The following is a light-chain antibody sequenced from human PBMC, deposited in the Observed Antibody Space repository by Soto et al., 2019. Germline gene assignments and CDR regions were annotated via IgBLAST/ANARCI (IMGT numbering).Light chain of an antibody. V-gene: IGKV1-5*01. Sequence: DIQRTQSASTLSASVGDRVTLTCRASQSISSWLAWYQQKPGKAPKLLIYDAYSLESGTPSRFSGRRSGTEFTLTIASVQTQDFATYYCQQYSSYSPLTFGGGTKVDNK. CDR3: QQYSSYSPLT. J-gene: IGKJ4*01. CDR1: QSISSW. CDR2: DAY.